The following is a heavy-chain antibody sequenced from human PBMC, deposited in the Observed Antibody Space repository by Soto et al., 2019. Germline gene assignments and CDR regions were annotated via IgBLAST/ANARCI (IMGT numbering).Heavy chain of an antibody. J-gene: IGHJ4*02. V-gene: IGHV4-31*03. CDR3: ARLNRYDSSGYYDN. D-gene: IGHD3-22*01. CDR1: GGSISSGGYY. Sequence: PSETLSLTCTVSGGSISSGGYYWSWIHQHPGKGLEWIGYIYYSGSTYYNPSLKSRVTISVDTSKNQFSLKLSSVTAADTAVYYCARLNRYDSSGYYDNGGQGTLVPVS. CDR2: IYYSGST.